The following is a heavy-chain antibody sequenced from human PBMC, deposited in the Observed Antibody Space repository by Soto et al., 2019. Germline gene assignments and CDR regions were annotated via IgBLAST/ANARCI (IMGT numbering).Heavy chain of an antibody. V-gene: IGHV4-34*01. D-gene: IGHD2-15*01. CDR2: INHSGST. CDR3: ARGFVDGGNTVVFDY. CDR1: GGSFSGYY. J-gene: IGHJ4*02. Sequence: PSATLSLTCAVYGGSFSGYYWSWIRQPPGMGLEWIGEINHSGSTNYNPSPKSRVTISVDTSKTQFSLKLSSVTAADTAIYYCARGFVDGGNTVVFDYWGQGTLVTVSS.